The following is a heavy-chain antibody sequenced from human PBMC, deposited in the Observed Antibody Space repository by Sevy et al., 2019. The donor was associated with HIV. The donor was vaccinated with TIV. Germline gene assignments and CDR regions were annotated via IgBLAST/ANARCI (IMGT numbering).Heavy chain of an antibody. J-gene: IGHJ4*02. D-gene: IGHD2-15*01. CDR3: ASRIVTTFDY. V-gene: IGHV3-74*01. CDR1: GFTFSSYW. Sequence: GGSLILSCAASGFTFSSYWMHWVRQAPGKGLVWVSRINSDGSSTSYADSVKGRFTISRDNAKNTLYLQMNSLRAEDTAVYYCASRIVTTFDYWGQGTLVTSPQ. CDR2: INSDGSST.